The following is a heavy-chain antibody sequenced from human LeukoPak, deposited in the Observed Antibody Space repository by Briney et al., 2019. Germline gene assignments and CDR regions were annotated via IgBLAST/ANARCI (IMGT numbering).Heavy chain of an antibody. D-gene: IGHD3-10*01. V-gene: IGHV1-3*01. CDR3: ARGERLLWFDP. CDR2: INAGNGNT. Sequence: ASVKVSCKASGYTFTSYAMHWVRQAPGQRLEWMGWINAGNGNTKYSQKFQGRVTITRDPSASTAYMELSSLRSEDTAVYYCARGERLLWFDPWGQGTLVTVSS. CDR1: GYTFTSYA. J-gene: IGHJ5*02.